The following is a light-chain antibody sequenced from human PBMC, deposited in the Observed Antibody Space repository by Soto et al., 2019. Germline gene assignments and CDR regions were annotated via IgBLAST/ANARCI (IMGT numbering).Light chain of an antibody. V-gene: IGLV2-14*01. CDR1: SSDVGGYNY. CDR3: AAWDDRLSGLV. Sequence: QSVLTQPASVSGSPGQSITISCTGTSSDVGGYNYVSWYQQHPGKAPKLMIYEVSNRPSGVSNRFSGSKSGNTASLTISGLQAEDEADYYCAAWDDRLSGLVFCRVTKLTVL. J-gene: IGLJ2*01. CDR2: EVS.